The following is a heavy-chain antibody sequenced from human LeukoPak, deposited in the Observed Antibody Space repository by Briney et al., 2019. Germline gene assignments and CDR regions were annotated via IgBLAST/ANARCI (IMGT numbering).Heavy chain of an antibody. CDR2: INHSGST. V-gene: IGHV4-34*01. CDR1: GGSFSGYY. J-gene: IGHJ5*02. D-gene: IGHD3-10*01. CDR3: ARVPLWFGEIAYNWFDP. Sequence: PSETLSLTCAVYGGSFSGYYWSWIRQPPGKGLEWTGEINHSGSTTYNPSLKSRVTISVDTSKNQFSLKLSSVTAADTAVYYCARVPLWFGEIAYNWFDPWGQGTLVTVSS.